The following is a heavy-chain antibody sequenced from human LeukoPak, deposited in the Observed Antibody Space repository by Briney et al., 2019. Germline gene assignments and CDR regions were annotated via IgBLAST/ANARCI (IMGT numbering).Heavy chain of an antibody. V-gene: IGHV5-51*01. D-gene: IGHD2-15*01. CDR1: GYSFSSYW. Sequence: RPGESLKISCKGSGYSFSSYWIGWVRQTPGQGLEWMAIMYLGDSDIRYSPPFQGQVTISADRSTSTAFLQWSSLKASDTAIYYCARMGGGYNHWDGLDIWGQGTVVTVSS. CDR3: ARMGGGYNHWDGLDI. J-gene: IGHJ3*02. CDR2: MYLGDSDI.